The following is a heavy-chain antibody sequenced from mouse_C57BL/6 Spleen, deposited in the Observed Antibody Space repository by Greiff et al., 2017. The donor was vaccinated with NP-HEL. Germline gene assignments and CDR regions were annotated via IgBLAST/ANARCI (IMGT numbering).Heavy chain of an antibody. CDR1: GYTFTDYE. J-gene: IGHJ3*01. Sequence: QVQLQQSGAELVRPGASVTLSCKASGYTFTDYEMQWVKQTPVHGLEWIGAIDPETGGTAYKQKFKGKAILTADKSSSTAYMELRSLTSEDSAVYYCTRKPAYYSNPWFAYWGQGTLVTVSA. V-gene: IGHV1-15*01. CDR2: IDPETGGT. CDR3: TRKPAYYSNPWFAY. D-gene: IGHD2-5*01.